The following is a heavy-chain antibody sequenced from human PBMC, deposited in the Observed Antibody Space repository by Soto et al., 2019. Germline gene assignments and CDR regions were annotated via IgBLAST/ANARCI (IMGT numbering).Heavy chain of an antibody. CDR2: TYYRSKWYY. Sequence: SQTLSLTCAITGDSVSINSAGWSWVRPSPSRGLEWLGRTYYRSKWYYEYAVSVRGRITINPDTSKNQYSLQLNSVTPEDTAVYFCARGEQYSGRIFDYWGQGTLVNVSS. CDR3: ARGEQYSGRIFDY. J-gene: IGHJ4*01. D-gene: IGHD1-26*01. V-gene: IGHV6-1*01. CDR1: GDSVSINSAG.